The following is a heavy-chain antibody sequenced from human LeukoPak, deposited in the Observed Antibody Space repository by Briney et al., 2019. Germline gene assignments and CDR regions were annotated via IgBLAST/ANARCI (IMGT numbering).Heavy chain of an antibody. CDR2: IYYSGST. Sequence: NPSETLSRTCTVSGGSFSGYYWTWIRQPPGKGLEWIGYIYYSGSTNYNPSLKSRVTISVDTSKNQFSLKLSPVTAADTAVYYCARVRYCGGDCYPFDYWGQGTLVTVSS. D-gene: IGHD2-21*01. J-gene: IGHJ4*02. CDR3: ARVRYCGGDCYPFDY. V-gene: IGHV4-59*01. CDR1: GGSFSGYY.